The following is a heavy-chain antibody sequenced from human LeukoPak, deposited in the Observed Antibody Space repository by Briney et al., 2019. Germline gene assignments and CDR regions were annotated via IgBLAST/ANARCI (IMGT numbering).Heavy chain of an antibody. CDR3: ARPAVAGSFDY. V-gene: IGHV4-39*01. D-gene: IGHD6-19*01. CDR2: VYYTGST. CDR1: GASISSGNYY. J-gene: IGHJ4*02. Sequence: SETLSLTCSVSGASISSGNYYWAWIRQSPGKGLEWIASVYYTGSTSYNPSHKSRVTISVDTSRNQFSLKLSSVTAADTAVYYCARPAVAGSFDYWGQGTLVTVSS.